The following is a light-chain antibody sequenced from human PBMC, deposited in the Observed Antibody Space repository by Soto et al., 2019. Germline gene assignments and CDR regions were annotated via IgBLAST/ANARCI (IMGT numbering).Light chain of an antibody. Sequence: DIQMTQSPSSLSASVGDRVTIACRASRSISSYLNWYHQRPGKAPKVLIYATSTLQSGVPSRFSGRGSGTNFTLTISSLQPEDFATYYCQQTYNTPYTFGQGTKVDIK. J-gene: IGKJ2*01. CDR3: QQTYNTPYT. CDR1: RSISSY. V-gene: IGKV1-39*01. CDR2: ATS.